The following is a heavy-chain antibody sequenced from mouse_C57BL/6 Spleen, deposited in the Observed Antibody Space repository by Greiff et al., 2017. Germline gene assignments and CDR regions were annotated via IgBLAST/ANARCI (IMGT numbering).Heavy chain of an antibody. CDR3: TPLYDYDPMDY. J-gene: IGHJ4*01. CDR2: SDPETGGT. V-gene: IGHV1-15*01. D-gene: IGHD2-4*01. CDR1: GYTFTDYD. Sequence: QVQLQQSGAELVRPGASVTLSCKASGYTFTDYDMHWVKQTPVHGLEWIGASDPETGGTAYNQKFKGKAILTADKSSSTAYMERRSLTSEDSAVYCCTPLYDYDPMDYWGQGTSVTVSA.